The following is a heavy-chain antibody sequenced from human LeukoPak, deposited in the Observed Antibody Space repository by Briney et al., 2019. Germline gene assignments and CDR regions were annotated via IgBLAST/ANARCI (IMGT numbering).Heavy chain of an antibody. CDR1: GFTFSSYA. J-gene: IGHJ4*02. D-gene: IGHD4-17*01. V-gene: IGHV3-23*01. CDR3: AKARSFSVTTALDY. Sequence: GGSLRLSCAASGFTFSSYAMGWVRQAPGKGLEWVSAISGSGGSTYYADSVKGRFTISRDNSKNTLYLQMNSLRAEDTAVYYCAKARSFSVTTALDYWGQGTLVTVSS. CDR2: ISGSGGST.